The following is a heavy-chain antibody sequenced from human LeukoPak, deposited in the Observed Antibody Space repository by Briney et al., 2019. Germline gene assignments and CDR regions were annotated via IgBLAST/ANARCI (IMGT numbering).Heavy chain of an antibody. D-gene: IGHD5-18*01. CDR1: GYSFTNYW. CDR3: ARQLRGGYSYSDY. V-gene: IGHV5-51*01. Sequence: GESLKISCKGSGYSFTNYWIGWVRQMPGKGLEWMGMICPGDSDTRYSPSFQGQVTISADKSISTAYLQWSSLKASDTAIYYCARQLRGGYSYSDYWGQGTLVTVSS. CDR2: ICPGDSDT. J-gene: IGHJ4*02.